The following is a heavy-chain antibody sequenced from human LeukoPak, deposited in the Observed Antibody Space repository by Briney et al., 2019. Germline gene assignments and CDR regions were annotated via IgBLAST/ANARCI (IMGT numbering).Heavy chain of an antibody. V-gene: IGHV5-51*01. D-gene: IGHD3-22*01. CDR2: IYPGDSDT. J-gene: IGHJ3*02. CDR1: GYSFTSYW. CDR3: ARQGGDYYDSSGYNAFDI. Sequence: EESLKISCKGSGYSFTSYWIGWVRQMPGKGLEWMGIIYPGDSDTRYSPSFQGQVTISADKSISTAYLQWSSLKASDTAMYYCARQGGDYYDSSGYNAFDIWGQGTMVTVSS.